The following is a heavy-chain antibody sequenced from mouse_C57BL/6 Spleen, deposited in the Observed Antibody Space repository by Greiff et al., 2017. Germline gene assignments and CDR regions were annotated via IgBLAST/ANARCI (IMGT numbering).Heavy chain of an antibody. V-gene: IGHV1-26*01. J-gene: IGHJ4*01. CDR3: ARQTAQRARDY. CDR1: GYTFTDYY. Sequence: VQLHQSGPELVKPGASVKISCKASGYTFTDYYMNWVKQSHGKSLEWIGDINPNNGGTSYNQKFKGKATLTVDKSSSTAYMELRSLTSEDSAVYYCARQTAQRARDYWGQGTSVTVSS. D-gene: IGHD3-2*02. CDR2: INPNNGGT.